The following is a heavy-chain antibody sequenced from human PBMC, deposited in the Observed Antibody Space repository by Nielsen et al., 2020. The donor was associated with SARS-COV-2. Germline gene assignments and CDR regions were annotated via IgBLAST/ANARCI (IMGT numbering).Heavy chain of an antibody. CDR2: IYYSGST. CDR3: ARDSTAAIGGAWFDP. CDR1: GGSISSSSYY. Sequence: SETLSLTCTVSGGSISSSSYYWGWIRQPPGKGLEWIGSIYYSGSTFYNPSVKGHFSMSLDTSKNQFSLNLTSVTAADTAVYYCARDSTAAIGGAWFDPWGQGTLVTVSS. D-gene: IGHD2-2*02. V-gene: IGHV4-39*07. J-gene: IGHJ5*02.